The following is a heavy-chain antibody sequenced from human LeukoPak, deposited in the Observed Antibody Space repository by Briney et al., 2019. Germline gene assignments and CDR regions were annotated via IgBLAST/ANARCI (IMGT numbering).Heavy chain of an antibody. CDR3: ARDTYYYDSSGYFRYFQH. CDR1: GFTFSSNA. J-gene: IGHJ1*01. CDR2: ISGRGDNT. V-gene: IGHV3-23*01. D-gene: IGHD3-22*01. Sequence: GGSLRLSCAASGFTFSSNAMSWVRQAPGKGLEWVSTISGRGDNTYYADSVKGRFTISRDNAKNSLYLQMNSLRAEDTAVYYCARDTYYYDSSGYFRYFQHWGQGTLVTVSS.